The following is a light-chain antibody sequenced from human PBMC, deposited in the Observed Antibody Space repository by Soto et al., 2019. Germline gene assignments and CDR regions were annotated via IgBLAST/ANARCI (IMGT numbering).Light chain of an antibody. Sequence: EIVLTQSPATLSLSPGERATLSCRASQSVSNFLAWYQQKPGQAPRILISDASNRATGIPGRFSGSGSGTDFSLTISSLEPEDFEVYYCQQRSNWPWTFGHGTKVDIK. J-gene: IGKJ1*01. CDR3: QQRSNWPWT. CDR2: DAS. V-gene: IGKV3-11*01. CDR1: QSVSNF.